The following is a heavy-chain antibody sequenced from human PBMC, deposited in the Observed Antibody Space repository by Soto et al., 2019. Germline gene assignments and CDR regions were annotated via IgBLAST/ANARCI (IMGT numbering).Heavy chain of an antibody. Sequence: LSLTCSVSGASVTSPEHYWTWIRQSPGKGLEWIGYIYYGGSTVYNPSLKGRSTVSLDTSKNQFSLNLTSVTAADTAVYFCARGRYCLTGRCFPNWFDSWGQGALVTVSS. V-gene: IGHV4-30-4*01. CDR1: GASVTSPEHY. J-gene: IGHJ5*01. CDR3: ARGRYCLTGRCFPNWFDS. CDR2: IYYGGST. D-gene: IGHD7-27*01.